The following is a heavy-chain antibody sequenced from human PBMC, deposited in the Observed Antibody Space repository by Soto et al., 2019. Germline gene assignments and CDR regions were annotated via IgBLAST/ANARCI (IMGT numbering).Heavy chain of an antibody. D-gene: IGHD3-10*01. CDR3: ARASGDFDM. V-gene: IGHV3-33*01. CDR2: IWFDGSNK. Sequence: GSLRLSCAASRLSFSTYGMHWVRQAPGRGLEWVAVIWFDGSNKFYADSVKGRFTISRDNSQNMLYLQMNSLRVDDTALYSCARASGDFDMLCQRKTVTVSS. J-gene: IGHJ3*02. CDR1: RLSFSTYG.